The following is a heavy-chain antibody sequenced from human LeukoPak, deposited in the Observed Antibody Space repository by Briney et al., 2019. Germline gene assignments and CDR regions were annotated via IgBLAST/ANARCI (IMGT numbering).Heavy chain of an antibody. CDR1: GRTFSSYA. D-gene: IGHD6-19*01. Sequence: ASVKVSCKSSGRTFSSYAISWVRQAPGQGLEWMGGIIPIFGIANYAQKFQGRVTINADEYTSTAYMELSSLRSEDTAVYYCARVSTGWYHYFDSWGQGALVTVSS. CDR2: IIPIFGIA. J-gene: IGHJ4*02. CDR3: ARVSTGWYHYFDS. V-gene: IGHV1-69*13.